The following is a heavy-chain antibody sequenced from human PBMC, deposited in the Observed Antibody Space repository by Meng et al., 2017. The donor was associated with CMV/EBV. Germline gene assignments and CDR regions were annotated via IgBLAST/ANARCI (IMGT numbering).Heavy chain of an antibody. Sequence: GESLKISCAASGFTVSSNYMSWVRQAPGKGLEWVSVIYSGGSTYYADSVKGRFTISRDNSKNTLYLQMNSLRAEDTAVYYCAREGDPGDLPSSYYYGMDAWGQGTTVTVSS. CDR1: GFTVSSNY. J-gene: IGHJ6*02. V-gene: IGHV3-53*01. CDR2: IYSGGST. CDR3: AREGDPGDLPSSYYYGMDA. D-gene: IGHD7-27*01.